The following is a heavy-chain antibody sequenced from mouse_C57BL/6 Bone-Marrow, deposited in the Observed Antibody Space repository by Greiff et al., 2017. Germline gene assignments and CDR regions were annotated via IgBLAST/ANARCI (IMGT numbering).Heavy chain of an antibody. D-gene: IGHD1-1*01. J-gene: IGHJ3*01. Sequence: EVQLQQSGPELVKPGASVKISCKASGYSFTDYNMNWVKQSNGKSLEWIGVINPNYGTTSYNQKFKGKATLTVDQSSSTAYMQLNSLKSEDSAVYYCASYYYGSSPGFAYWGQGTLVTVSA. CDR1: GYSFTDYN. V-gene: IGHV1-39*01. CDR3: ASYYYGSSPGFAY. CDR2: INPNYGTT.